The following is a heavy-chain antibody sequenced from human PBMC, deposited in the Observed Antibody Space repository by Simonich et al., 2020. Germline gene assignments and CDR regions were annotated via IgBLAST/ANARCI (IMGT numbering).Heavy chain of an antibody. CDR1: GGSISSSSYY. CDR3: ARHAGFAFDI. J-gene: IGHJ3*02. CDR2: IYYSGST. D-gene: IGHD6-13*01. Sequence: QLQLQESGPGLVKPSETLSLTCTVSGGSISSSSYYWGWIRQPPGKGLEWIGSIYYSGSTYYNPSIKSRVTISVDTSKNQFSLKLSSVTAEDTAVYYCARHAGFAFDIWGQGKMVTVSS. V-gene: IGHV4-39*01.